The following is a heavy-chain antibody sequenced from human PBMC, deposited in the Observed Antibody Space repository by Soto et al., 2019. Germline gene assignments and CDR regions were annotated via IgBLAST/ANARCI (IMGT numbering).Heavy chain of an antibody. CDR1: GYTFTSYD. J-gene: IGHJ3*02. V-gene: IGHV1-8*01. Sequence: QVQLVQSGAEVKKPGASVKVSCKASGYTFTSYDINWVRQATGQGLEWMGWMNPNSGNTGYAQKFQGRVTMTRNTSISTAYMERSSLRSEDTAVYYCARGGKRGLWFGASTDDFDIWGQGTMVTVSS. CDR3: ARGGKRGLWFGASTDDFDI. CDR2: MNPNSGNT. D-gene: IGHD3-10*01.